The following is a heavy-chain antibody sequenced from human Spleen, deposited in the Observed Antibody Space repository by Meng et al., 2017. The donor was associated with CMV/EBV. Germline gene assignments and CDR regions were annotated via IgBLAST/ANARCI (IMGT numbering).Heavy chain of an antibody. CDR1: GGSISSSSYY. Sequence: ETLSLTCTVSGGSISSSSYYWGWIRQPPGKGLEWIGSIYYSGTTYYNPSLKSRVTISVDTSKNQFSLKLSSVTAADTAVYYCARDRFTMVRGVRGLFDYWGQGTLVTVSS. J-gene: IGHJ4*02. V-gene: IGHV4-39*07. CDR2: IYYSGTT. CDR3: ARDRFTMVRGVRGLFDY. D-gene: IGHD3-10*01.